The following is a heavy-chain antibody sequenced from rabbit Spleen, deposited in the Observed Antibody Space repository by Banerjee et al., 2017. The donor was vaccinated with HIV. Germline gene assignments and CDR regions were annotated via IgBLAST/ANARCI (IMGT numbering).Heavy chain of an antibody. J-gene: IGHJ2*01. CDR3: ARNYKGAWDF. CDR1: GSDISSYA. D-gene: IGHD4-1*01. V-gene: IGHV1S29*01. CDR2: IYPGFGIT. Sequence: QEQLKETGGGLVQPGGSLTLTCTASGSDISSYAISWVRQAPGKGLEWIGDIYPGFGITNYANSVKGRFTISSDNAQNTVDLQMNSLTAADTATDFWARNYKGAWDFGGQGTLVTVS.